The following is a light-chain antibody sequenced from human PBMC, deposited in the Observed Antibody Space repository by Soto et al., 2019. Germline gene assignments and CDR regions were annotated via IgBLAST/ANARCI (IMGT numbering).Light chain of an antibody. CDR2: EVF. CDR3: RSYSSTYLDLV. CDR1: STEVGDYDL. J-gene: IGLJ1*01. V-gene: IGLV2-14*01. Sequence: QPVLTQPASVSGSPGQSVTISCTGASTEVGDYDLVSWYQQHPGKAPKLTIYEVFKRPSGISDRFSGSKSGNTASLTISGLQAEDEADYYCRSYSSTYLDLVFGGGTKGTVL.